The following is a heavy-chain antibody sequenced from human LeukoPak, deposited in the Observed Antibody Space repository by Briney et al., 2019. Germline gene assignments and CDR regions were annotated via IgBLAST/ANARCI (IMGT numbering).Heavy chain of an antibody. CDR3: ARGSTSDWPLDH. J-gene: IGHJ4*02. Sequence: GASVKVSCKASGYIFSGYAIHWVRQAPGQRFEWMGWIDADNGDTRYPQMFQGRVTITRDTSANTVHMKLSSLRSEDTAVYYCARGSTSDWPLDHWGRGTLVPISS. V-gene: IGHV1-3*01. CDR2: IDADNGDT. CDR1: GYIFSGYA. D-gene: IGHD6-19*01.